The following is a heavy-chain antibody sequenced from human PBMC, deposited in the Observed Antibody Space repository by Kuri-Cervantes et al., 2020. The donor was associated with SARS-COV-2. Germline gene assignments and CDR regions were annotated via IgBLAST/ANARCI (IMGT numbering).Heavy chain of an antibody. J-gene: IGHJ3*02. D-gene: IGHD2-2*01. CDR1: GYSISSGYY. CDR3: ARGGAGYRSSTSCYLAFDI. CDR2: IYHSGST. V-gene: IGHV4-38-2*01. Sequence: SETLSLTCAVSGYSISSGYYWGWIRQPPGKGLEWIGSIYHSGSTYYNPSLKSRVTISVDTSKNQFSLKLSSVTAADTAVYYCARGGAGYRSSTSCYLAFDIWGQGTMVTVSS.